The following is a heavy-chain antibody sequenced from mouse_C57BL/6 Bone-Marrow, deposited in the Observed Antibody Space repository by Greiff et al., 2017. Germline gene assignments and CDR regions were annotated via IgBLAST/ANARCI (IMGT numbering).Heavy chain of an antibody. J-gene: IGHJ4*01. CDR3: ARHEALPMITKAMDY. V-gene: IGHV5-6*01. Sequence: EVQLVESGGDLVKPGGSLKLSCAASGFTFSSYGMSWVRQTPDKRLEWVATISSGGSYHYYPDSVKGRFTISRDNAKNTLYLQMSSLKSEDTAMYYCARHEALPMITKAMDYWGQGTSVTVSS. D-gene: IGHD2-4*01. CDR1: GFTFSSYG. CDR2: ISSGGSYH.